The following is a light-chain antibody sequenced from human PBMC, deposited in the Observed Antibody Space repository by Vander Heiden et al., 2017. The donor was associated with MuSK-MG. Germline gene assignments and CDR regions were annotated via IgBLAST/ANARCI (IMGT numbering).Light chain of an antibody. CDR2: GTS. V-gene: IGKV3-20*01. Sequence: EIVLTQSPGTLSLSPGERATLPCRASQSISSSFLAWYQQKPGQAPSLLIYGTSSRATGIPDRFSGSGSGTDFTLTISRLEPEDFAVYYCQQDDNSPVTFGQGTLLEIK. J-gene: IGKJ5*01. CDR1: QSISSSF. CDR3: QQDDNSPVT.